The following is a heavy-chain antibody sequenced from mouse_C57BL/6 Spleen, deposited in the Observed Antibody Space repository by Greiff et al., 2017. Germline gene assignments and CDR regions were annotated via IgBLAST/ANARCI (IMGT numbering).Heavy chain of an antibody. J-gene: IGHJ1*03. V-gene: IGHV1-15*01. Sequence: QVQLQQSGAELVRPGASVTLSCKASGYTFTDYEMHWVKQTPVHGLEWIGAIDPETGGTAYNQKFKGKAILTADKSSSTAYMELRSLTSEDAAVYYCTRPWYLDVWGTGTTVTVSS. CDR2: IDPETGGT. CDR3: TRPWYLDV. CDR1: GYTFTDYE.